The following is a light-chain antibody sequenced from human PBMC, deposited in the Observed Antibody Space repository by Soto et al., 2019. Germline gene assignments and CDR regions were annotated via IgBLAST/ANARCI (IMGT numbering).Light chain of an antibody. Sequence: DIQLTQSPSFLSASVGDRVTITCRASQGITAYLAWYQQKPGKAPKLLIYAASTLQSEVPSRFSGSASGTEFTLTISSLQPEDFASYYCQQFNVYPLTVGGGTKVEIK. J-gene: IGKJ4*01. V-gene: IGKV1-9*01. CDR2: AAS. CDR1: QGITAY. CDR3: QQFNVYPLT.